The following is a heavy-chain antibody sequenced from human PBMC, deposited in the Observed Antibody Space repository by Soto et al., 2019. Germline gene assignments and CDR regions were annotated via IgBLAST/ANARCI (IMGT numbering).Heavy chain of an antibody. CDR3: ARDHDFWSGYSYYFDY. J-gene: IGHJ4*02. D-gene: IGHD3-3*01. V-gene: IGHV3-33*01. Sequence: QVQLVEAGGGVVQPGRSLRLSCAASGFTFSSYGMHWVRQAPGKGLEWVAVIWYDGSNKYYADSVKGRFTISRDNSKNTLYLQMNSRRAEDTAVYYCARDHDFWSGYSYYFDYWGQGTLVTVSS. CDR2: IWYDGSNK. CDR1: GFTFSSYG.